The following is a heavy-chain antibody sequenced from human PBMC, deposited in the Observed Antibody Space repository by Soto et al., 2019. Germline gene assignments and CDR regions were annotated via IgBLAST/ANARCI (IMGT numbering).Heavy chain of an antibody. CDR2: IYHSGST. Sequence: XTLSLPCAVYGXSFSRYLWTWIRQSPGRGVEWIGEIYHSGSTHYNPSLKSRVTISVDTSKNQFSLKMTSMTAADTAMYYFARRGPGGRFLEWSSQGGMDVWGQGTTVTVS. D-gene: IGHD3-3*01. V-gene: IGHV4-34*01. J-gene: IGHJ6*02. CDR1: GXSFSRYL. CDR3: ARRGPGGRFLEWSSQGGMDV.